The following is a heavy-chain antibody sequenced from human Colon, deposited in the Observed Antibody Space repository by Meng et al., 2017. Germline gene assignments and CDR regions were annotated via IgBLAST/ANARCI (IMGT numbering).Heavy chain of an antibody. J-gene: IGHJ5*02. Sequence: QVRLQESGPGLVKPSQTLSLTCVVSGGSISGDGYYWSWIRHHPGKGLEWIGYVHDSGDTYYKSSLKSRITISIDTSENQFSLKLKSVTAADTAVYYCARDPSNRGAFFDPWGQGTLVTVSS. D-gene: IGHD3-10*01. CDR3: ARDPSNRGAFFDP. V-gene: IGHV4-31*11. CDR1: GGSISGDGYY. CDR2: VHDSGDT.